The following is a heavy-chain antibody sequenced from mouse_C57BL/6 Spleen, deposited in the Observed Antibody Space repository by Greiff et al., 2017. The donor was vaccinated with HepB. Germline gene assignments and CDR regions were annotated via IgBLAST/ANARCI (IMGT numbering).Heavy chain of an antibody. J-gene: IGHJ2*01. D-gene: IGHD1-1*01. CDR2: INPNNGGT. CDR1: GYTFTDYY. Sequence: VQLQQSGPELVKPGASVKISCKASGYTFTDYYMNWVKQSHGKSLEWIGDINPNNGGTSYNQKFKGKATLTVDKSSSTAYMELRGLTSEDSAVYYCARAITTVVAPYYFDYWGQGTTLTVSS. CDR3: ARAITTVVAPYYFDY. V-gene: IGHV1-26*01.